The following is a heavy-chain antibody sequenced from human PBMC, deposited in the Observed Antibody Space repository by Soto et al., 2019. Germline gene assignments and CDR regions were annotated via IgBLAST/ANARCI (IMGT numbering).Heavy chain of an antibody. V-gene: IGHV3-30*18. Sequence: QVQLVESGGGVVQPGRSLRLSCEASGFTFRTYGMHWVRQAPGKGLEWVAVISNDGSEKYLEDSVKGRFAVSRDNTKNVLLLQMHRLRDVDADVYYCAQCVYAICWELAFGPWGQGTLVTV. CDR3: AQCVYAICWELAFGP. CDR2: ISNDGSEK. CDR1: GFTFRTYG. D-gene: IGHD2-2*01. J-gene: IGHJ5*02.